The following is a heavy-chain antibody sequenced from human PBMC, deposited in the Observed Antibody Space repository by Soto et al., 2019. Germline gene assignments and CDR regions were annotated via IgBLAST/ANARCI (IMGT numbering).Heavy chain of an antibody. J-gene: IGHJ6*02. CDR2: IYYSGST. Sequence: SETLSLTCTVSGGSISSYYWSWIRQPPGKGLEWIGHIYYSGSTKDNPSLKSRVTISVDTSKNQFSLKLSSVTAADTAVYYCVRDRGPGVNPGYYYYGMDVWGQGTTVTVSS. D-gene: IGHD2-15*01. V-gene: IGHV4-59*01. CDR3: VRDRGPGVNPGYYYYGMDV. CDR1: GGSISSYY.